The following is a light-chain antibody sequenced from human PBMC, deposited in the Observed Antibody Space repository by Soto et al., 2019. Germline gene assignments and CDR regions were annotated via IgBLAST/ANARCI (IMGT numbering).Light chain of an antibody. Sequence: DIQMTQSPSSLSASVGDTVTITCRARQSISSYLNWYQQKPGKAPKLLIYAASSLQSGVPLRFSGSGSGTEFTLTISSLQPEDFATYYCQQSYRTPLTFGGGTKVEIK. V-gene: IGKV1-39*01. J-gene: IGKJ4*01. CDR1: QSISSY. CDR3: QQSYRTPLT. CDR2: AAS.